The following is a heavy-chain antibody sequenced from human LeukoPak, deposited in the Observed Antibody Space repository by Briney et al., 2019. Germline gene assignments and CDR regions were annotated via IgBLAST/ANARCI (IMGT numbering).Heavy chain of an antibody. CDR3: ARDSSGYLFDY. V-gene: IGHV3-21*01. CDR2: ISSSSSYI. D-gene: IGHD3-22*01. J-gene: IGHJ4*02. CDR1: GFTFSSYS. Sequence: PGGSLRLSCAASGFTFSSYSMNWVRQAPGRGLEWVSSISSSSSYIYYADSVKGRFTISRDNAKNSLYLQMNSLRAEDTAVYYCARDSSGYLFDYWGQGTLVTVSS.